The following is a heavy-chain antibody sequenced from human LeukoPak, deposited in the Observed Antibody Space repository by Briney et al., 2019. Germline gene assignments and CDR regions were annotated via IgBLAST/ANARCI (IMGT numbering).Heavy chain of an antibody. Sequence: SETLSLTCAVYGGSFSGYYWSWIRQPPGEGVEGIGDINHSGSTNYNPSLKSRVTISVDTSKNQFSLKLSSVTAADTVVYYCARGLITMVRGAPSYMDVWGKGTTVTVSS. CDR3: ARGLITMVRGAPSYMDV. CDR1: GGSFSGYY. CDR2: INHSGST. V-gene: IGHV4-34*01. J-gene: IGHJ6*03. D-gene: IGHD3-10*01.